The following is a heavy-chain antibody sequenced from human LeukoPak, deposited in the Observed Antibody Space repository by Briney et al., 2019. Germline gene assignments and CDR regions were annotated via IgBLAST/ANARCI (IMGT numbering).Heavy chain of an antibody. Sequence: PGGSLRLSCAASGFTFSGSAMHWVRQASGKGLEWVGRIRTKPNSYATAYAASVKGRFTISRDDSKNTAYLQMNSLKTEDTAVYYCTYDSSGYYTFDYWGQGTLVTVSS. D-gene: IGHD3-22*01. J-gene: IGHJ4*02. CDR2: IRTKPNSYAT. CDR3: TYDSSGYYTFDY. V-gene: IGHV3-73*01. CDR1: GFTFSGSA.